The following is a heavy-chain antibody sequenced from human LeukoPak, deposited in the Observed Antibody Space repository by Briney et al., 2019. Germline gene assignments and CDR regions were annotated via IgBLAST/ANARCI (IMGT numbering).Heavy chain of an antibody. D-gene: IGHD3-10*01. Sequence: GGSLRLSCAASGFTFSRYGMHWVRQAPGKGLEWVSFIRSDASTQYYADSVKGRFTISRDNSKNTLYLQMNSLRAEDTAVYYCARKNYGSGSPIDYWGQGTLVTVSS. CDR2: IRSDASTQ. J-gene: IGHJ4*02. CDR3: ARKNYGSGSPIDY. CDR1: GFTFSRYG. V-gene: IGHV3-30*02.